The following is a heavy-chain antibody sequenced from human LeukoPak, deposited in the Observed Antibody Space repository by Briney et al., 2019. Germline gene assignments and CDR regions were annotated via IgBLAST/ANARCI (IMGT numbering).Heavy chain of an antibody. CDR1: GGTFSSYA. J-gene: IGHJ4*02. CDR2: INPSGGST. V-gene: IGHV1-46*01. CDR3: ARAEDSSGYHDY. D-gene: IGHD3-22*01. Sequence: ASVKVSCKASGGTFSSYAISWVRQAPGQGLEWMGIINPSGGSTSYAQKFQGRVTMTRDTSTSTVYMELSSLRSEDTAVYYCARAEDSSGYHDYWGQGTLVTVSS.